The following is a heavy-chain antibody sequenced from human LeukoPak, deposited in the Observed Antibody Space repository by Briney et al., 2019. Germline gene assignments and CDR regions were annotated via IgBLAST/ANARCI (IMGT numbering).Heavy chain of an antibody. V-gene: IGHV4-59*11. CDR1: GGSISSHY. J-gene: IGHJ4*02. CDR3: ARGGVEPALNDY. Sequence: PSETLSLTCTVSGGSISSHYWSWIRQPPGKGLEWIGYDYYSGSTNYNPSLKSRVTISVDTSKNQFSLKLSSVTAADTAVYYCARGGVEPALNDYWGQGTLVTVSS. CDR2: DYYSGST. D-gene: IGHD2-2*01.